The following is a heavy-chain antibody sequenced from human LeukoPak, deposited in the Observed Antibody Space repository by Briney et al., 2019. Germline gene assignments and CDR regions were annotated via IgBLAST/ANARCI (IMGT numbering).Heavy chain of an antibody. D-gene: IGHD2-2*01. Sequence: GGSLRLSSAASGFTFSSYAMHWVRRAPGKGLEWVAVISYDGSNKYYADSVKGRFTISRHNSKNTLYLQMNSLRAEDTAVYYCARLPFGCSSTSCYWWFDPWGQGTLVTVSS. J-gene: IGHJ5*02. CDR3: ARLPFGCSSTSCYWWFDP. V-gene: IGHV3-30*14. CDR1: GFTFSSYA. CDR2: ISYDGSNK.